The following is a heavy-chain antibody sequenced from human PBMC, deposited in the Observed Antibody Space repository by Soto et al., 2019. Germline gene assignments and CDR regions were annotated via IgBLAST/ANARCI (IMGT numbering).Heavy chain of an antibody. CDR3: ASSVYSGYLPYYYGMDV. D-gene: IGHD5-12*01. Sequence: QVQLQESGPGLVKPSQTLSLTCTVSGGSISSGDYYWSWIRQPPGKGLEWIGYIYYSVSTYYNPSLKSRVTISVDTSKNQFSLKLSSVTAADTAVYYCASSVYSGYLPYYYGMDVWGQGTTVTVSS. V-gene: IGHV4-30-4*01. CDR1: GGSISSGDYY. CDR2: IYYSVST. J-gene: IGHJ6*02.